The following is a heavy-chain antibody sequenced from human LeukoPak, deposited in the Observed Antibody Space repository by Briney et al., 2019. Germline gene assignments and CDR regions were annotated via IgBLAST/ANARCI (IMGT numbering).Heavy chain of an antibody. CDR2: IIPIFGTA. J-gene: IGHJ3*02. CDR3: ARSVLGYCSSTSCRAPGAFDI. V-gene: IGHV1-69*05. Sequence: GASAKVSCKASGYTFTGYYMHWVRQAPGQGLEWMGGIIPIFGTANYAQKFQGRVTITTDESTSTAYMELSNLRSEDTAVYYCARSVLGYCSSTSCRAPGAFDIWGQRTMVTVSS. CDR1: GYTFTGYY. D-gene: IGHD2-2*01.